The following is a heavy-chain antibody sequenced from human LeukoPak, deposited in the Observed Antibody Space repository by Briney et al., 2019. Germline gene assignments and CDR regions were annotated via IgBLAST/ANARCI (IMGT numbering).Heavy chain of an antibody. D-gene: IGHD3-10*01. J-gene: IGHJ4*02. CDR1: GGTFSSYA. Sequence: SVKVSCKASGGTFSSYAISWVRQAPGQGLEWMGGIIPIFGTANYAQKFQGRVTITADESTSTAYMELSSLRSEDTAVYYCAREDGSGSGSYSRFDYWGQGTQVTVSS. CDR3: AREDGSGSGSYSRFDY. CDR2: IIPIFGTA. V-gene: IGHV1-69*01.